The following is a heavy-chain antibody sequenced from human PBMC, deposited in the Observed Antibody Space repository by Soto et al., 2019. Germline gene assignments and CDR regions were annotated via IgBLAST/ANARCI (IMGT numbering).Heavy chain of an antibody. CDR1: GFSISSAW. CDR3: TTGSVEGY. CDR2: IKTKTQGETT. V-gene: IGHV3-15*07. Sequence: EVQLVESGGGLVNPGGSLRLSCAASGFSISSAWMNWVRQAPGKGLEWVGRIKTKTQGETTDYPAPVKGRFTISRDDSKNTFYLQMNSLKMEDTAVYYCTTGSVEGYWGQGTLVTVSS. D-gene: IGHD3-3*01. J-gene: IGHJ4*02.